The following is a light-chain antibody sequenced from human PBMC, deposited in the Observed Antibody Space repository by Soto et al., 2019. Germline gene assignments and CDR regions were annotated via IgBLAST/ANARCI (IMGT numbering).Light chain of an antibody. CDR3: QQRSNWPRT. V-gene: IGKV3-11*01. J-gene: IGKJ1*01. Sequence: EIGSTQSPATLSLSPGERATLSCRASQSVSSYLAWYQQKPGQAPRLLIYDASNRATGIPARFSGSGSGTDFTLTISSLEPEDFAVYYCQQRSNWPRTFGQGTKVDIK. CDR2: DAS. CDR1: QSVSSY.